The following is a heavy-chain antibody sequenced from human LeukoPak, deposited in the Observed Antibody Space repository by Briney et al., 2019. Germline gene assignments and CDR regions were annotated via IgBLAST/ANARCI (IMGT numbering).Heavy chain of an antibody. CDR3: ARDLSHRYYHSTGYAFDY. D-gene: IGHD3-22*01. V-gene: IGHV1-18*01. CDR1: GYTFTSYG. Sequence: ASVKVSCKASGYTFTSYGISWVRQAPGQGLEWMGWISAYNGNTNYAQKLQGRVTMTTDTSTSTAYMDLSSLRSEDTAMYYCARDLSHRYYHSTGYAFDYWGQGTLVTVSS. J-gene: IGHJ4*02. CDR2: ISAYNGNT.